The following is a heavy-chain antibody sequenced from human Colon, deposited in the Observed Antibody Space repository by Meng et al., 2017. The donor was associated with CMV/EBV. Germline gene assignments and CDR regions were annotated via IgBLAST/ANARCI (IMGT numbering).Heavy chain of an antibody. V-gene: IGHV5-51*01. J-gene: IGHJ6*02. CDR3: ARLGYCTSSACKGYNYGMNV. CDR1: GYNFASCW. Sequence: GGSLRLSCQGSGYNFASCWIAWVRQMPGKGLEWMGVIYPGDSDTRYNPSFEGQVTFSVDKSISSAYLQFNGLRASDTAIYYCARLGYCTSSACKGYNYGMNVWGQGTTVTVSS. D-gene: IGHD2-8*02. CDR2: IYPGDSDT.